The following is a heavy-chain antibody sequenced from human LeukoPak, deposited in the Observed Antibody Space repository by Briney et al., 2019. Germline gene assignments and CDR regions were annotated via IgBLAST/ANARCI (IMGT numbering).Heavy chain of an antibody. CDR2: IYYSGST. V-gene: IGHV4-59*01. CDR1: GGSISSYY. J-gene: IGHJ3*02. CDR3: ARDMYSSSWYPHAFDI. Sequence: SETLSLTCTVSGGSISSYYWSWIRQPPGKGLERIGSIYYSGSTNYNPSLKSRVTISVDTSKNQFSLKLSSVTAADTAVYYCARDMYSSSWYPHAFDIWGQGTKVTVSS. D-gene: IGHD6-13*01.